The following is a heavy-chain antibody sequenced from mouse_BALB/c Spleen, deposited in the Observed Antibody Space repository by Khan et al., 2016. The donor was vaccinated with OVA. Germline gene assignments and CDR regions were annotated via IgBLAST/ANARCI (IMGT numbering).Heavy chain of an antibody. Sequence: VQLKQSGAELVRPGVSVKISCKGSGYTFTDFTMHWVKQSLAKSLEWIGIINTYYGDATYNQKFKGKATMTVDKSSSTVYMELARLTSEDSAIDYWERGGGGTRFAYWGQGTLVTVSA. D-gene: IGHD1-1*02. CDR2: INTYYGDA. CDR3: ERGGGGTRFAY. CDR1: GYTFTDFT. J-gene: IGHJ3*01. V-gene: IGHV1S137*01.